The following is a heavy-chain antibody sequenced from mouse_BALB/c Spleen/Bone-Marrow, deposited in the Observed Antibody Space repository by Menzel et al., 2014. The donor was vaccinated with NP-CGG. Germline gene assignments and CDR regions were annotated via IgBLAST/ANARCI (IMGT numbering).Heavy chain of an antibody. Sequence: VQLQQSGGGLVQSGGSLKLSCAASGFTFSSYGMSWVRQTPDKRLELVANINSDGGSTYYSDSVKGRFTISRDDAKNTLNLQMSSLKSEDTAMYYCSRGVDHYSWFAYWGQGTLVTVSA. D-gene: IGHD1-2*01. J-gene: IGHJ3*01. CDR3: SRGVDHYSWFAY. V-gene: IGHV5-6-3*01. CDR1: GFTFSSYG. CDR2: INSDGGST.